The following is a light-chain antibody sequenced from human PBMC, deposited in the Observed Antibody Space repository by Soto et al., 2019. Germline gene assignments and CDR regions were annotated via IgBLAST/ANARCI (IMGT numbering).Light chain of an antibody. J-gene: IGKJ1*01. CDR1: QSVSGSF. CDR2: GAS. V-gene: IGKV3-20*01. CDR3: QYYGSSST. Sequence: IVLTQSPGTLSVSPGERGTLSCRAMQSVSGSFLAWYQQQPGQATRRLLYGASIRATGIPDRLSGSGSGTDFTLTISRMEPADFAVYYCQYYGSSSTFGQGTKVDIK.